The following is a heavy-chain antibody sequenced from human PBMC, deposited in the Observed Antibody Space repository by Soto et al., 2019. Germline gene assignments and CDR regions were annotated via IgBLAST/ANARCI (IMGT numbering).Heavy chain of an antibody. CDR2: ISGSGGST. Sequence: VGSLRLSCAASGFTFSSYAMSWVRQAPGKGLEWVSAISGSGGSTYYADSVKGRFTISRDNSKNTLYLQMNSLRAEDTAVYYCAKDRGYSRTTLYGMDVWGQGTTVTVSS. CDR3: AKDRGYSRTTLYGMDV. D-gene: IGHD6-13*01. J-gene: IGHJ6*01. V-gene: IGHV3-23*01. CDR1: GFTFSSYA.